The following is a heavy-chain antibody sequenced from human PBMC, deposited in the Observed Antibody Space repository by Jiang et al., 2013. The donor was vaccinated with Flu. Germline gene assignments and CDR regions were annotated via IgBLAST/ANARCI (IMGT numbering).Heavy chain of an antibody. Sequence: KPTQTLTLTCSFSGISLSTSGVGVAWIRQPPGKALEWLALIYWNDDKHYSTSLKSRLTITKDTSKNQVALTMTNMDPVDTATYYCTHSSSSGYYIDSWGQGTLVTVSS. CDR1: GISLSTSGVG. CDR2: IYWNDDK. CDR3: THSSSSGYYIDS. V-gene: IGHV2-5*01. J-gene: IGHJ5*01. D-gene: IGHD3-22*01.